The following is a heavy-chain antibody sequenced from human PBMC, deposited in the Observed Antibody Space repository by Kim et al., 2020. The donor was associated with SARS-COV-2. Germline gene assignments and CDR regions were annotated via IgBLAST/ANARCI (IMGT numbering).Heavy chain of an antibody. J-gene: IGHJ4*02. CDR2: ITSSSSSM. V-gene: IGHV3-48*02. CDR3: VKSLNNGWGPFDS. Sequence: GGSLRLSCAASGFTLSSNSMNWVRQAPGKGLEWVSYITSSSSSMNYAESVKGRFIISRDNAKNSLYLQMNSLRDEDTAVYYCVKSLNNGWGPFDSWGQGTLVTVSS. CDR1: GFTLSSNS. D-gene: IGHD6-19*01.